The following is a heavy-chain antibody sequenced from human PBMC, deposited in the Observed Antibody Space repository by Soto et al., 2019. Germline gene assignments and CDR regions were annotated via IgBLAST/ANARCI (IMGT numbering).Heavy chain of an antibody. CDR3: AHPTFDWYRFYYFDY. D-gene: IGHD3-9*01. V-gene: IGHV2-5*02. CDR2: IYWDDDK. CDR1: GFSLSTSGVG. J-gene: IGHJ4*02. Sequence: QITLKESGPTLVKPTQTLTLTCTFSGFSLSTSGVGVGWIRQPPGKALEWLALIYWDDDKRYSPSLKSRLTITKDTSKNHVVLTMTNMDPVDTATYYCAHPTFDWYRFYYFDYWGQGTLVTVSS.